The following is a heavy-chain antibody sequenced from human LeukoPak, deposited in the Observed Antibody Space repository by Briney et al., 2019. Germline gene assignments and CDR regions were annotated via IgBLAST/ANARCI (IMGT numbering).Heavy chain of an antibody. CDR1: GYTFTGYY. V-gene: IGHV1-2*02. CDR2: INPNSGGT. J-gene: IGHJ4*02. D-gene: IGHD5-18*01. CDR3: ARAGGDTAMALDY. Sequence: ASVKVSCKASGYTFTGYYMHWVRQAPGQGLEWMGWINPNSGGTNYAQKFQGRVTMTRDTSISTAYMELSRLRSDDTAVYYCARAGGDTAMALDYWGQGTLVTVSS.